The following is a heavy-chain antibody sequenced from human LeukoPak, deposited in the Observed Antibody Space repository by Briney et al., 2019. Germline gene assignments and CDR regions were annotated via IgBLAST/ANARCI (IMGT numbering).Heavy chain of an antibody. Sequence: SETLSLTCTVSGGSISSYYWSWIRQPPGKGLEWIGYIYYSGSTNYNPSLKSRVTISVDTSKNQFSLKLSSVTAADTAVYYCARGRLWFGEIEAFDFWGQGTMVTVSS. J-gene: IGHJ3*01. CDR3: ARGRLWFGEIEAFDF. D-gene: IGHD3-10*01. CDR1: GGSISSYY. CDR2: IYYSGST. V-gene: IGHV4-59*08.